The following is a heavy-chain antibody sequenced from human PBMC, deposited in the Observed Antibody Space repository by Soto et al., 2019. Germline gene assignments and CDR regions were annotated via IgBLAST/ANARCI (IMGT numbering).Heavy chain of an antibody. CDR3: ARAGGSGRVGYNWFDP. CDR1: GFTFSSYA. Sequence: GGSLRLSCAASGFTFSSYAMHWVRQAPGKGLEWVAVISYDGSNKYYADSVKGRFTISRDNSKNTLYLQMNSLRADDTAVYYCARAGGSGRVGYNWFDPWGQGTLVTVSS. D-gene: IGHD3-10*01. V-gene: IGHV3-30-3*01. CDR2: ISYDGSNK. J-gene: IGHJ5*02.